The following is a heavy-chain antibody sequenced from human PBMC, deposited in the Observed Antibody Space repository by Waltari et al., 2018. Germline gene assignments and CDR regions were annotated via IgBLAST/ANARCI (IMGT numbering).Heavy chain of an antibody. CDR3: AKLAELLSWYFDL. Sequence: EVQLVESGGGLVQPGGSLRLPCAASGFTCSSYAMGWVRQAPGKGLEWVSAISGSGGSTYYADSVKGRFTISRDNSKNTLYLQMNSLRAEDTAVYYCAKLAELLSWYFDLWGRGTLVTVSS. V-gene: IGHV3-23*04. CDR2: ISGSGGST. D-gene: IGHD1-26*01. CDR1: GFTCSSYA. J-gene: IGHJ2*01.